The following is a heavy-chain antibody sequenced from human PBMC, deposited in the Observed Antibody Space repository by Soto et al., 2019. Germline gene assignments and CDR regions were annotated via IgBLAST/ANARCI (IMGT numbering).Heavy chain of an antibody. CDR1: GFTFSSYG. Sequence: QVQLVESGGGVVQPGRSLRLSCAASGFTFSSYGMPWVRQAPGKGLEWVAVISYDGSNKYYADSVKGRFTISRDNSKNTLYLQMNSLRAVDTAVYYCPKGTRGSGSYFDYWGQGTLVTVSS. V-gene: IGHV3-30*18. J-gene: IGHJ4*02. D-gene: IGHD1-26*01. CDR2: ISYDGSNK. CDR3: PKGTRGSGSYFDY.